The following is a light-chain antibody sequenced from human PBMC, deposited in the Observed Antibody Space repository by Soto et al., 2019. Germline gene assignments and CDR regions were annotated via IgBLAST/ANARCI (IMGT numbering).Light chain of an antibody. CDR1: QTIGSW. V-gene: IGKV1-5*03. CDR2: KAS. J-gene: IGKJ1*01. CDR3: QHYNSYSEA. Sequence: DIQMTQSPSTLSGSVGDRVTITCRASQTIGSWLAWYQQKPGKAPKLLIYKASTLKSGVPSRFSGGGSGTEFTLTISSLQPDDFATYYCQHYNSYSEAFGQGTKVDIK.